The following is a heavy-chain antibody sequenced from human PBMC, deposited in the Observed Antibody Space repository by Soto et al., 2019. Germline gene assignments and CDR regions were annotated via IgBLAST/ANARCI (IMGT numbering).Heavy chain of an antibody. J-gene: IGHJ6*02. D-gene: IGHD2-2*01. CDR3: ASLIVVVPAAQSYYYYGMDV. CDR1: GFTFSSYS. CDR2: ISSSSSTI. Sequence: EVQLVESGGGLVQPGGSLRLSCAASGFTFSSYSMNWVRQAPGKGLEWVSYISSSSSTIYYADYVKGRFTISRDNAKNSLYLQMNSLRDEDTAVYYCASLIVVVPAAQSYYYYGMDVWGQGTTVNVSS. V-gene: IGHV3-48*02.